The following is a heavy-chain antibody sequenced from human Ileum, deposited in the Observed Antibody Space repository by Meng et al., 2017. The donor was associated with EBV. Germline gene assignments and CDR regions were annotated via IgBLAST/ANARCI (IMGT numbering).Heavy chain of an antibody. CDR2: TCYTDYT. CDR1: CGFISISNYR. CDR3: AMGPDYAKTGY. D-gene: IGHD4-17*01. J-gene: IGHJ4*02. Sequence: DAGQGLVKPSEILSLCCSVSCGFISISNYRRDWIRQPPGKWLEWIQSTCYTDYTYYHPSLKSRVTISADKSKNQFSLRLNSVTAADTAVYYCAMGPDYAKTGYWGQGTLVTVSS. V-gene: IGHV4-39*01.